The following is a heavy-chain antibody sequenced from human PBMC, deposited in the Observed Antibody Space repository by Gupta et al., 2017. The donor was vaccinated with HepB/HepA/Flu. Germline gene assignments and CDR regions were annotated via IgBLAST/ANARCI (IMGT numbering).Heavy chain of an antibody. D-gene: IGHD2-2*03. V-gene: IGHV3-74*01. Sequence: EVQLLESGGGSVHPGGSLRLSCAASGFTFSHYWMHWVRQDPGKGLVWVSRINSDGTKIVYADSVRGRFTISRDNAKSTLYLQMSNLRDDDTAVYYCTRSEVDISVVTAPFWDRMDAWGQGATVTISS. CDR1: GFTFSHYW. J-gene: IGHJ6*02. CDR3: TRSEVDISVVTAPFWDRMDA. CDR2: INSDGTKI.